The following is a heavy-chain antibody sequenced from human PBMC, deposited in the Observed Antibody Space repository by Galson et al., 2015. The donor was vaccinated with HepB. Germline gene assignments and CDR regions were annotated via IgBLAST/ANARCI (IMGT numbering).Heavy chain of an antibody. D-gene: IGHD6-13*01. Sequence: QSGAEVKKPGESLKISCKASGYSFTSYWIGWVRQMPGKGLEWMGRIDPSDSYTNYSPSFQGHVTISADKSISTAYLQWSSLKASDTAMYYCAGTPHSSSWAWFDPWGQGTLVTVSS. V-gene: IGHV5-10-1*01. CDR1: GYSFTSYW. CDR3: AGTPHSSSWAWFDP. CDR2: IDPSDSYT. J-gene: IGHJ5*02.